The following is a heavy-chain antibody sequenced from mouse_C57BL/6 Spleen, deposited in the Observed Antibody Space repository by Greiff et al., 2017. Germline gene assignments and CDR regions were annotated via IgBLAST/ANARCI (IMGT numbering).Heavy chain of an antibody. J-gene: IGHJ3*01. Sequence: VQLQQSGAELARPGASVKLSCKASGYTFTRYGISWVKQRTGQGLEWIGELYPRSGNTYYNEKFKGKATLTADKSSSTAYMELRSLTSEDSAVYFCARGGEIYDYGGFAYWGQGTLVTVSA. CDR2: LYPRSGNT. CDR3: ARGGEIYDYGGFAY. V-gene: IGHV1-81*01. CDR1: GYTFTRYG. D-gene: IGHD2-4*01.